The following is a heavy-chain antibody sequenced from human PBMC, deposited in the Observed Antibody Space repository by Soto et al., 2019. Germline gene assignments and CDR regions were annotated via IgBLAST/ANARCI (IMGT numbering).Heavy chain of an antibody. Sequence: SETLSLTSTVSGFNISSNIYYWGWIRQPPGKGLEWIGNIHYSGSTYYDSSLKSRVTISVDTSKNQFSLKLSSVTAADTAVYYCARALWGPAGHINWFDPWGQGTLVTVSS. CDR3: ARALWGPAGHINWFDP. CDR2: IHYSGST. CDR1: GFNISSNIYY. V-gene: IGHV4-39*07. D-gene: IGHD2-2*01. J-gene: IGHJ5*02.